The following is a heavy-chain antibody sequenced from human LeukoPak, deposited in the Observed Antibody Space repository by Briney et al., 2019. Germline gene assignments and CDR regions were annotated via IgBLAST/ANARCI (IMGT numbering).Heavy chain of an antibody. CDR3: ARHAHALIGEYYYYYYMDV. Sequence: APVKVSCKASGYTFTSYGISWVRQAPGQGLEWMGWISAYNGNTNYAQKLQGRVTMTTDTSTSTAYMELRSLRSDDTAVYYCARHAHALIGEYYYYYYMDVWGKGTTVTVSS. CDR1: GYTFTSYG. D-gene: IGHD3-10*01. CDR2: ISAYNGNT. J-gene: IGHJ6*03. V-gene: IGHV1-18*01.